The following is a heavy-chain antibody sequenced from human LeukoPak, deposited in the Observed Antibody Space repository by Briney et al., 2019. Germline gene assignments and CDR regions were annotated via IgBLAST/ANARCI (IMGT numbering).Heavy chain of an antibody. CDR3: AHSTHYCSGGSCYGWFDP. CDR2: IYWDDDK. J-gene: IGHJ5*02. CDR1: GFSLSTSGVG. D-gene: IGHD2-15*01. Sequence: SGPTLVKPTQTLTLTCAFSGFSLSTSGVGVGWIRQPPGKALEWLALIYWDDDKRYSPSLKSRLTITKDTSKNQVVLTMTNMDPVDTDTYYCAHSTHYCSGGSCYGWFDPWGQGTLVTVSS. V-gene: IGHV2-5*02.